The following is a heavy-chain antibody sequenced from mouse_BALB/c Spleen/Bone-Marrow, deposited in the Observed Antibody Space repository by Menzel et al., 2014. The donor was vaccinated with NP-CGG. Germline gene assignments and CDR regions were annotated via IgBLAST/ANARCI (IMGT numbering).Heavy chain of an antibody. J-gene: IGHJ3*01. D-gene: IGHD2-10*02. CDR1: GYSFTSYW. CDR3: TFLVKEDFAY. CDR2: IYPGNSDT. V-gene: IGHV1-5*01. Sequence: EVQLQQSGTVLARPGVSVKMSCKASGYSFTSYWMHWVKQRPGQGLEWIGAIYPGNSDTSYDQKFKGKAKLTAVTSASTAYMELSSLTNEDSAVYYCTFLVKEDFAYWGQGTLVTVSA.